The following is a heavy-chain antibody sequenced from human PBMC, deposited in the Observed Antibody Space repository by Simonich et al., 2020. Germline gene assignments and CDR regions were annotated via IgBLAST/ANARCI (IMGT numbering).Heavy chain of an antibody. J-gene: IGHJ4*02. CDR1: GFTFSSYS. CDR3: AGDNSYYGSGSYYLDY. Sequence: GGGLVKPGGSLRLSCAASGFTFSSYSMNWVRQAPGKGLEWVSSISSSSSYIYYADSVKGRFTIYRDNAKNSLYLQRNSRRAEDTAVYCCAGDNSYYGSGSYYLDYWGQGTLVTVSS. CDR2: ISSSSSYI. V-gene: IGHV3-21*01. D-gene: IGHD3-10*01.